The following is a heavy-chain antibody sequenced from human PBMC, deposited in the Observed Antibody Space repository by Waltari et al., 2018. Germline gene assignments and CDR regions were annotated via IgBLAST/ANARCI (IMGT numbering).Heavy chain of an antibody. CDR2: ILSGGAT. CDR1: GSTFSPSA. J-gene: IGHJ4*02. CDR3: AKMFSGHYSFDY. V-gene: IGHV3-23*01. D-gene: IGHD3-22*01. Sequence: EVQLLESGGGLVQPGGSRRPPCAASGSTFSPSALIWLRQAPGEGLEWVALILSGGATFYADSVKGRFTISTDKSKNTLYLQMNSLRAEDTATYYCAKMFSGHYSFDYWGQGTLVTVSS.